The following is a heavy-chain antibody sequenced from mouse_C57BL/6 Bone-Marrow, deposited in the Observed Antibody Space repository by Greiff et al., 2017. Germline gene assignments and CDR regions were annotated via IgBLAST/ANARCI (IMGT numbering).Heavy chain of an antibody. CDR3: ARVDTTVVDRYYFGD. D-gene: IGHD1-1*01. CDR1: GYTFTGYW. J-gene: IGHJ2*01. Sequence: VQLQQPGAELVMPGASVKLSCKASGYTFTGYWMHWVKQRPGQGLEWIGEIDPSDSYTNYNQKFKGKSTLTVDKSSSTAYMQLSSLTSEDSAVYYCARVDTTVVDRYYFGDWGQGATVTVSS. V-gene: IGHV1-69*01. CDR2: IDPSDSYT.